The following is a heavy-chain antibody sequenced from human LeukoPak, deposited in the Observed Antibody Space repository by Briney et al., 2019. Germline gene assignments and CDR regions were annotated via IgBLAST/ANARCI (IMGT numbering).Heavy chain of an antibody. CDR3: VTDQTGRHPYFFDY. D-gene: IGHD3-10*01. Sequence: PGGSLRLSCAASGFNFSTYWMTWVRQVLGKGLEWVANIKEDGGEIYYVDAVKGRFSISRDNAKTSLYLQMNNLSVADTAVYYCVTDQTGRHPYFFDYWGQGTLVTVSS. CDR1: GFNFSTYW. J-gene: IGHJ4*02. CDR2: IKEDGGEI. V-gene: IGHV3-7*01.